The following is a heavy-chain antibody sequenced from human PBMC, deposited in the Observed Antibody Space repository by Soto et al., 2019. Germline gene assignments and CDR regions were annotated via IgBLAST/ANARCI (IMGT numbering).Heavy chain of an antibody. CDR3: VREDGVVGVSSAFDS. CDR1: GFTLTAYT. Sequence: EVQLVESGGGLVAPGGSLRLSCVASGFTLTAYTMNWVRQAPGPGLEWVSSINGRSNYKYYSDSVKGRFTISRDNTENSLFLQMSRLGPEDTATYYCVREDGVVGVSSAFDSWGQVTLVTVSS. V-gene: IGHV3-21*02. D-gene: IGHD1-26*01. CDR2: INGRSNYK. J-gene: IGHJ4*02.